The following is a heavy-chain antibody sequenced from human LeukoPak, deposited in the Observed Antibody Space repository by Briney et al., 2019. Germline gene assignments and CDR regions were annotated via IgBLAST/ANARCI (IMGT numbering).Heavy chain of an antibody. CDR1: AFNFTASW. V-gene: IGHV3-74*01. Sequence: GGSLRLSCASSAFNFTASWMYWVRQDPRQGLLWVARINSDGTTTNYADSVKGRFNIYRDNAKNTLFLQMDSLRAEDTAVYFCAVSNGGFGPWGQGALVTVSS. J-gene: IGHJ5*02. CDR2: INSDGTTT. D-gene: IGHD2-8*01. CDR3: AVSNGGFGP.